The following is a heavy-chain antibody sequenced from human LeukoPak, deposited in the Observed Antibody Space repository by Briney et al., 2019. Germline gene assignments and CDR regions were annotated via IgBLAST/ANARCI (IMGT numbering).Heavy chain of an antibody. D-gene: IGHD2-15*01. CDR3: ARGAPGSYCSGGSCPYFDY. Sequence: GASVKVSCKASGYTFTSYDINWVRQATGQGLEWMGWGNPNSGHTGYAQKFQGRVTMTRNTSISTAYMDLSSLRSEDTAVYYCARGAPGSYCSGGSCPYFDYWGQGTLVSVSS. CDR1: GYTFTSYD. V-gene: IGHV1-8*01. J-gene: IGHJ4*02. CDR2: GNPNSGHT.